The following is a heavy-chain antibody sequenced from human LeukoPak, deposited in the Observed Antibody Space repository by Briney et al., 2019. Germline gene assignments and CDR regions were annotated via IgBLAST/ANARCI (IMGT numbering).Heavy chain of an antibody. Sequence: SETLSLTCAVYGGSFSGYYWSWIRQPPGKGLGWIGEINHSGSTNYNPSLKSRVTISVDTSKNQFSLKLSSVTAADTAVYYCARKGLGFDYWGQGTLVTVSS. D-gene: IGHD3-22*01. CDR1: GGSFSGYY. CDR2: INHSGST. J-gene: IGHJ4*02. V-gene: IGHV4-34*01. CDR3: ARKGLGFDY.